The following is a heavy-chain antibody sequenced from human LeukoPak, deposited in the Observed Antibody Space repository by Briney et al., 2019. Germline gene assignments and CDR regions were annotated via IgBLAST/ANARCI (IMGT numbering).Heavy chain of an antibody. D-gene: IGHD1-1*01. CDR1: GGSISSYY. CDR3: ARGYDVRGYYYYYYMDV. CDR2: IYYSGST. V-gene: IGHV4-59*01. J-gene: IGHJ6*03. Sequence: SETLSLTCTVSGGSISSYYWSWIRQPPGKGLEWIGYIYYSGSTNYNPSLKSRVTISVDTSKNQFSLKLSSVTAADTAAYYCARGYDVRGYYYYYYMDVWGKGTTVTVSS.